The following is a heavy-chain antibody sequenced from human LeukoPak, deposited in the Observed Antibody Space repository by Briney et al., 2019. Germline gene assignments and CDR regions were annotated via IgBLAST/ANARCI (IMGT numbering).Heavy chain of an antibody. V-gene: IGHV4-34*01. D-gene: IGHD6-13*01. J-gene: IGHJ4*02. CDR2: INHSGST. CDR3: ARGGIAAAGTEYFDY. CDR1: GGSFSGYY. Sequence: SETLSLTCAVYGGSFSGYYWSWIRQPPGKGLEWIGEINHSGSTNYNPSLKSRATISVDTSKNQFSLKLSSVTAADTAVYYCARGGIAAAGTEYFDYWGQGTLVTVSS.